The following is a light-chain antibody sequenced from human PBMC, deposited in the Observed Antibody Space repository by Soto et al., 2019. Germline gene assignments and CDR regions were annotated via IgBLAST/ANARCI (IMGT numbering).Light chain of an antibody. CDR2: DAS. CDR3: QQRSNWPPYT. J-gene: IGKJ2*01. Sequence: EIVLTQSPATLSLSPGERATLSCRASQSVSSYLAWYQQKPGQAPRLLIYDASNRATGIPARFSGSGCGTDFTLTISSIEPEDFAVYYCQQRSNWPPYTFGQGTKLEIK. CDR1: QSVSSY. V-gene: IGKV3-11*01.